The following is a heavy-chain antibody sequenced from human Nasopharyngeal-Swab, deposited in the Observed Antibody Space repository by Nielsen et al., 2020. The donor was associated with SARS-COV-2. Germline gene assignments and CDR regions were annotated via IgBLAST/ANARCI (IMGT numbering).Heavy chain of an antibody. CDR3: ARLLGYCSGGSCYSWFDP. Sequence: WVRQAPGQRLEWMGWINAGNGNTKYSQKFQGRVTITRDTSASTAYMELSSLRSEDTAVYYCARLLGYCSGGSCYSWFDPWGQGTLVTSPQ. D-gene: IGHD2-15*01. CDR2: INAGNGNT. J-gene: IGHJ5*02. V-gene: IGHV1-3*01.